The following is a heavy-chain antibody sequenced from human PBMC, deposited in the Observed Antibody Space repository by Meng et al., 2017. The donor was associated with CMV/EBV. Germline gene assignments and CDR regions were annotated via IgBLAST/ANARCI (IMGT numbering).Heavy chain of an antibody. D-gene: IGHD2-21*02. J-gene: IGHJ4*02. V-gene: IGHV4-34*01. CDR1: GGFSSGDY. CDR2: INHSGST. Sequence: WGGGELKTPGAPFIASAVYGGFSSGDYCRRIGQPPRKRVEWIGEINHSGSTNYNQARKSRVTISVDTAKTQFSVQLRSVTAADTAVYYCARVGKVGTAPLTYWGQGTLVTVSS. CDR3: ARVGKVGTAPLTY.